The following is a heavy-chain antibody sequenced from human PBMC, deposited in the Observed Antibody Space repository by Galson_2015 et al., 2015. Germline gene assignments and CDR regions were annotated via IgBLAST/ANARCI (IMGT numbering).Heavy chain of an antibody. CDR2: IYWDDDK. V-gene: IGHV2-5*02. Sequence: PALVKPTQPLTLTCTFSGFSLSTHGVGVDWIRQPPGKALEWLALIYWDDDKRYSPSLKSRLTITKDTSKNQVVLTMTNMDPVDTATYYCARTTAAAGNGGAFDIWGQGTMVTVSS. CDR3: ARTTAAAGNGGAFDI. J-gene: IGHJ3*02. D-gene: IGHD6-13*01. CDR1: GFSLSTHGVG.